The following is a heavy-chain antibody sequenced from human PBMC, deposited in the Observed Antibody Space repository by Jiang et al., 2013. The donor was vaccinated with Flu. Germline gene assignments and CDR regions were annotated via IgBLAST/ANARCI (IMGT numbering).Heavy chain of an antibody. CDR3: ATLRGSSYDTYLLDS. D-gene: IGHD2-15*01. CDR2: IRYDGSNK. J-gene: IGHJ4*02. V-gene: IGHV3-30*02. Sequence: VQLVESGGGVVRPGGSLTLSCAASGFSFDYYAMYWVRQASGKGLEWLTSIRYDGSNKYYADSVKGRFTISRDNPKNTLYLQMNSLRAEDTAVYYCATLRGSSYDTYLLDSWGQGTLVSVSS. CDR1: GFSFDYYA.